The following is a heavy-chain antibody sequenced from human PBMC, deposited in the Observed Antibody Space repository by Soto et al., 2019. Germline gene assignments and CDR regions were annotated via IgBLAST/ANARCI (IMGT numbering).Heavy chain of an antibody. CDR1: GGSVSSGSYY. J-gene: IGHJ4*02. CDR3: AREKWDYYDSSGYSDY. V-gene: IGHV4-61*01. CDR2: IYYSGRT. Sequence: QVQLQESGPGLVKPSETLSLTCTVSGGSVSSGSYYWSWIRQPPGKGLEWIGYIYYSGRTNYNPSLKSRVTISVDTSKNQFSLKLSSVTAADTAVYYCAREKWDYYDSSGYSDYWGQGTLVTVSS. D-gene: IGHD3-22*01.